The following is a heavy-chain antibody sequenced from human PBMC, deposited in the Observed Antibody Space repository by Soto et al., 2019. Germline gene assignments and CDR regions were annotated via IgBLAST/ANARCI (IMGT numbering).Heavy chain of an antibody. D-gene: IGHD6-13*01. Sequence: VGSLRLSCAASGFTFRTYSMSWVRQAPGKGLEWVSSISSNSNYIYYADSVKGRFTISRDNAKNSLFLQMNSLRAEDTAMYYCAGIPATGQVNYWGQGTLVTVSS. V-gene: IGHV3-21*01. J-gene: IGHJ4*02. CDR2: ISSNSNYI. CDR1: GFTFRTYS. CDR3: AGIPATGQVNY.